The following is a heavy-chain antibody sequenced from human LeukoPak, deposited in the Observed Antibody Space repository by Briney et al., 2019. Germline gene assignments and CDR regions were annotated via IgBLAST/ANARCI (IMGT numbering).Heavy chain of an antibody. CDR1: GYSLSELS. Sequence: ASVKVSCKVSGYSLSELSIHWVRQAPGEGLEWMGGFGPENGETIYAQKFQGRVTLTEDTSTDTTYMELSSLRSEDTAVYYCATVPTVVSGTGDWFDPWGQGTLVTVSS. D-gene: IGHD6-19*01. J-gene: IGHJ5*02. V-gene: IGHV1-24*01. CDR3: ATVPTVVSGTGDWFDP. CDR2: FGPENGET.